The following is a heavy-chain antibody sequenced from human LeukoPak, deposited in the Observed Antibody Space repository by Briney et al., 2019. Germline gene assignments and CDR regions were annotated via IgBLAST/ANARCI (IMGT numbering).Heavy chain of an antibody. CDR2: IYTIGST. D-gene: IGHD3-22*01. J-gene: IGHJ4*02. CDR3: ARGYYDSSGYGDVWYFDY. V-gene: IGHV4-61*02. CDR1: GGSISSGSYY. Sequence: PSETLSLTCPVSGGSISSGSYYWSWVRQPAGKGLEWIGRIYTIGSTNCNPSLKSRVTISGDTSKNQFSLKLISVAAADTAVYFCARGYYDSSGYGDVWYFDYWGQGTLVTVSS.